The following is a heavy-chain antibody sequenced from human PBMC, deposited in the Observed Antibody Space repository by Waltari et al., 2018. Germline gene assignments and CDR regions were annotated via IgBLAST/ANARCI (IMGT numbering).Heavy chain of an antibody. Sequence: QVQLVQSGAEVKKPGSSVKVSCKASGGTFSSYAISWVRQAPGQGLEWMGRIIPIFGTANYAQKFQGRVTITADKSTSTAYMELSSLRSEDTAVYYCARGGGYYYDREGNPQGWFDPWGQGTLVTVSS. J-gene: IGHJ5*02. D-gene: IGHD3-22*01. V-gene: IGHV1-69*08. CDR2: IIPIFGTA. CDR3: ARGGGYYYDREGNPQGWFDP. CDR1: GGTFSSYA.